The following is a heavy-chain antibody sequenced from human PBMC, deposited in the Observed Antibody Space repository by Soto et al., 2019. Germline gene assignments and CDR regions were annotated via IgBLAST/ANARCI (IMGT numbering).Heavy chain of an antibody. V-gene: IGHV4-30-2*01. J-gene: IGHJ4*02. CDR2: IFPSGTT. CDR3: ARSREFDY. Sequence: LSLTCGVSGGSLSGATYSWNWFRQPPGKGLEWIGYIFPSGTTYYNPSLKSRVTISIDVSKNQFSLSLRSLTAADTAVYYCARSREFDYWSQGTLVTVSS. CDR1: GGSLSGATYS.